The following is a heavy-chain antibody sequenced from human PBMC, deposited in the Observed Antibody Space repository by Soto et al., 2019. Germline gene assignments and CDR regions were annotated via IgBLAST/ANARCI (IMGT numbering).Heavy chain of an antibody. V-gene: IGHV3-23*01. CDR1: GFTFSRYA. J-gene: IGHJ6*03. CDR2: ISGSGGST. Sequence: GGSLRLSCAASGFTFSRYAMSWVRQAPGKGLEWVSAISGSGGSTYYADSVKGRFTISRDNSKNTLYLQMNSLRAEDTAVYYCAKDYWYFDWLSGFYMDVWGKGTTVTVSS. D-gene: IGHD3-9*01. CDR3: AKDYWYFDWLSGFYMDV.